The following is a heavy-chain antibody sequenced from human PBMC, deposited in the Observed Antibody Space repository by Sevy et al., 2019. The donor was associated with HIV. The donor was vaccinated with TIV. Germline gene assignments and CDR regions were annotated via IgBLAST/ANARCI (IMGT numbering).Heavy chain of an antibody. V-gene: IGHV3-21*01. CDR2: ISSSSSYI. Sequence: GGSLRLSCAASGFTFSSYSMNWVRQAPGKGLEWVSSISSSSSYIYYADSVKGRFTISRDNAKNSLYLQMNSLRAEDTAVYYCARDYGSSSGWFDPWGQGTLVTVSS. CDR1: GFTFSSYS. D-gene: IGHD6-13*01. J-gene: IGHJ5*02. CDR3: ARDYGSSSGWFDP.